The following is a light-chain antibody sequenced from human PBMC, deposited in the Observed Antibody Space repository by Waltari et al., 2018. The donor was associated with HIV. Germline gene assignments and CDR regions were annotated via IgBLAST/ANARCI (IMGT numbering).Light chain of an antibody. Sequence: SAVTQPASVSGLPGQSVTISCSGGDSDFGPCNYVSWYQQHPGKVPRLLLVDVDSRAPGISDRFSGSKSGPTASLNISGLRAEDEADYYCASFTGDDTVLFGGGTKVTVL. J-gene: IGLJ2*01. CDR1: DSDFGPCNY. CDR2: DVD. CDR3: ASFTGDDTVL. V-gene: IGLV2-14*03.